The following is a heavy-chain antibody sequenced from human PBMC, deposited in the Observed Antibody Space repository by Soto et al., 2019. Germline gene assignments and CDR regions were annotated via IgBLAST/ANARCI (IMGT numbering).Heavy chain of an antibody. CDR2: IYYTVNT. J-gene: IGHJ5*02. CDR3: ARHSGYDFWSGSLNP. V-gene: IGHV4-59*01. D-gene: IGHD3-3*01. CDR1: GGSISSYY. Sequence: ASETLSLTCTVSGGSISSYYWSWIRQPPGKGLEWIGYIYYTVNTNYNPSLKSRVTISVDTSKNQFSLKLSSVTAADTAVYYCARHSGYDFWSGSLNPWGQGTLVTVSS.